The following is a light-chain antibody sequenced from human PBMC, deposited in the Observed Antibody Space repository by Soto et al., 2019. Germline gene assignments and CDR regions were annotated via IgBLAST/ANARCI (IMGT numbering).Light chain of an antibody. CDR2: GAS. CDR1: QSVNYNQ. J-gene: IGKJ1*01. V-gene: IGKV3-20*01. CDR3: QQYATAPQT. Sequence: EIVLTQSPGTLSLSPGERAALSCRASQSVNYNQLAGYQQKPGQAPRLLIYGASSRATGIPDTFSGSGSGTDFTLAITRLEPEDFAMYYCQQYATAPQTFGQGTKVEIK.